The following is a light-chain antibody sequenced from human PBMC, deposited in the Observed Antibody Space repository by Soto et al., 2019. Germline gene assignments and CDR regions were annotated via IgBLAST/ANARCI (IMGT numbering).Light chain of an antibody. CDR1: SSDVGAYNY. CDR3: SSYTRSSTLV. CDR2: DVT. Sequence: QSVLTQPASVSGSPGQSITISCTGTSSDVGAYNYVSWYQQHPGKAPKVMIYDVTNRPSGVSDRFSGSKSGNTASLTISGLQAEDEADYYCSSYTRSSTLVFGGGTKLTVL. V-gene: IGLV2-14*03. J-gene: IGLJ2*01.